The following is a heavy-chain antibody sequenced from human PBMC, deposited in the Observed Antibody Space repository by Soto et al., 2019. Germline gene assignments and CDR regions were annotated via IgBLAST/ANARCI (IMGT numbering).Heavy chain of an antibody. Sequence: QVQLVESGGGVVQPGRSLRLSCAASGFTFNNYGMHWVRQAPGKGLEWVAVISYDGSNKYYGDSVKGRFTISRDNSKRTLYLQMNSMRAEDRGVYYCAMSGKGDQWLLLYWCQGALVIVSS. CDR3: AMSGKGDQWLLLY. CDR1: GFTFNNYG. J-gene: IGHJ4*02. CDR2: ISYDGSNK. V-gene: IGHV3-30*03. D-gene: IGHD6-19*01.